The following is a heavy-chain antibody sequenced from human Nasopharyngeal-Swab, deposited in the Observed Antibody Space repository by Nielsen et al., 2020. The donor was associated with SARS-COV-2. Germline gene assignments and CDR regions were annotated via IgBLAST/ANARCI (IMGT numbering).Heavy chain of an antibody. CDR3: ARYSTYRSGGTCYNPLHY. V-gene: IGHV3-11*06. D-gene: IGHD2-15*01. CDR2: ISSGSSYT. Sequence: GESLKISCAASGFTFSDYYMTWIRQAPGKGLDWVSYISSGSSYTNYADSVRGRSTISRDNAKNSLYLQMNSLRAEDTAIYYCARYSTYRSGGTCYNPLHYWGQGTLVTVSS. J-gene: IGHJ4*02. CDR1: GFTFSDYY.